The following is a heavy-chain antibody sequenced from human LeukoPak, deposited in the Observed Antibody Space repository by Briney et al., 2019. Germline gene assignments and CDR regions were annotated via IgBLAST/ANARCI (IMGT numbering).Heavy chain of an antibody. Sequence: GGSLRLPCAASGFTFSSYDMHWVRQATGKGLEWVSAIGTAGDTYYPGSVKGRFTISRENAKNSLYLQMNSLRAGDTAVYYCARSPRGSSWLDYWGQGTLVTVSS. D-gene: IGHD6-13*01. J-gene: IGHJ4*02. CDR1: GFTFSSYD. V-gene: IGHV3-13*01. CDR3: ARSPRGSSWLDY. CDR2: IGTAGDT.